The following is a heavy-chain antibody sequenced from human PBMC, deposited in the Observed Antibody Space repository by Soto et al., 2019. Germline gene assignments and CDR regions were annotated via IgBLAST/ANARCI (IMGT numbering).Heavy chain of an antibody. V-gene: IGHV3-33*01. D-gene: IGHD1-1*01. CDR3: ARWSNNKVVDP. CDR1: GFTFRNHG. CDR2: IWYDGSNQ. J-gene: IGHJ5*02. Sequence: QVQLVESGGGVVQPGRSLRLSCAASGFTFRNHGMHWVRQAPGKGLAWVAVIWYDGSNQYYAESVKGRFTISRDNSKDTMYLQMNRLRGEDTAVYYCARWSNNKVVDPWGQGTLVTVSS.